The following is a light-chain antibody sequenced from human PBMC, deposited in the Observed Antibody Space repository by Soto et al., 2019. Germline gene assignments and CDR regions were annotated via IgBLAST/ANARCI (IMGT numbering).Light chain of an antibody. CDR1: QSVSSN. V-gene: IGKV3-15*01. CDR3: QQYSNWPLT. CDR2: GAS. Sequence: EIVMTQSPATLSLSPGERATLSCRASQSVSSNLAWYQQKPGHAPRLLNYGASTRATGVPARFSGSASGTDFTLTISSLQSEDFAVYYCQQYSNWPLTFGGGTKVEIK. J-gene: IGKJ4*01.